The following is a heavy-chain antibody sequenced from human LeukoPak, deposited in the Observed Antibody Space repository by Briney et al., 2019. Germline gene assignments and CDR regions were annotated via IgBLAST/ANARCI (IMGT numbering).Heavy chain of an antibody. CDR2: IYTSGST. CDR3: ASGTTPLYYYMDV. V-gene: IGHV4-4*09. J-gene: IGHJ6*03. Sequence: SETLSLTCTVSGGSISSYYWSWIRQPPGKGLEWIGYIYTSGSTNYNPSLKSRVTISVDTSKNQFSLKLSSVTAADTAVYYCASGTTPLYYYMDVWGKGTTVPVSS. D-gene: IGHD4-17*01. CDR1: GGSISSYY.